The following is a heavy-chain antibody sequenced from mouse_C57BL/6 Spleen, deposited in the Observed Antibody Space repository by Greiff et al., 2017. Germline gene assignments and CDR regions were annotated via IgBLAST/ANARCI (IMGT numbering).Heavy chain of an antibody. CDR1: GFTFTDYY. J-gene: IGHJ1*03. CDR3: GRWNVFYPFDV. D-gene: IGHD2-1*01. Sequence: EVKLVESGGGLVQPGGSLSLSCAASGFTFTDYYMSWVRQPPGKALEWLGFIRNKANGYTTEYSASVKGRLTISRDTSQRILYHHMNPPRAEDRANYCCGRWNVFYPFDVWGTGTTVTVSS. CDR2: IRNKANGYTT. V-gene: IGHV7-3*01.